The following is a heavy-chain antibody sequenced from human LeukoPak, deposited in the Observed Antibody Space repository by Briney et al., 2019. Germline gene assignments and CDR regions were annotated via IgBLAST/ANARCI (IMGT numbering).Heavy chain of an antibody. J-gene: IGHJ4*02. CDR1: GFTFSDCY. D-gene: IGHD3-10*01. CDR3: ARYGIRGYLFYFDY. V-gene: IGHV3-11*01. CDR2: ISSSGSTI. Sequence: GGSLRLSCAASGFTFSDCYMSWIRQAPGKGLEWVSYISSSGSTIYYADSVKGRFTISRDNAKNSLYLQMNSLRAEDTAVYYCARYGIRGYLFYFDYWGQGTLVTVSS.